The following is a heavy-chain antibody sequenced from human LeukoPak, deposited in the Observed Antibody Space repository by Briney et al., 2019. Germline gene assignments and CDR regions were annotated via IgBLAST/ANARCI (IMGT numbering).Heavy chain of an antibody. J-gene: IGHJ4*02. Sequence: ASVKVSCKASGYTFTSYGISWVRQAPGQGLEWMGWISAYNGNTNYAQKLQGRVTMTTDTSTSTAYMELRSLRSDDTAVYHCAREPAIAVAASGSDYWGQGTLVTVSS. D-gene: IGHD6-19*01. V-gene: IGHV1-18*01. CDR1: GYTFTSYG. CDR3: AREPAIAVAASGSDY. CDR2: ISAYNGNT.